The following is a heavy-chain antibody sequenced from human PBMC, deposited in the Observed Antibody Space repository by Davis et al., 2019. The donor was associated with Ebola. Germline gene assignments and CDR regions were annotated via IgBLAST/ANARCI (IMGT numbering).Heavy chain of an antibody. Sequence: ASVKVSCKASGYTFTSYGISWVRQAPGQGLEWMGWISAYNGNTNYAQKLQGRVTITADESTSTAYMELSSLRSEDTAVYYCARVARGDWGQGTLVTVSS. CDR1: GYTFTSYG. V-gene: IGHV1-18*01. J-gene: IGHJ4*02. D-gene: IGHD3-10*01. CDR2: ISAYNGNT. CDR3: ARVARGD.